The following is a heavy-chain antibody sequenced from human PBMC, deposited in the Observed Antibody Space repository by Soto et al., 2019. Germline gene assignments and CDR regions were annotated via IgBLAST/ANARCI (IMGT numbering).Heavy chain of an antibody. CDR3: ARGERGSVYFDY. V-gene: IGHV4-31*03. D-gene: IGHD3-10*01. CDR1: GGSISSGGYY. Sequence: SETLSLTCTVSGGSISSGGYYWSWIRQHPGKGLEWIGYIYYSGSTYYNPSLKSRVTISVDTSKNQFSLKLSSVTAADTAVYYCARGERGSVYFDYWGQGTLVTVSS. J-gene: IGHJ4*02. CDR2: IYYSGST.